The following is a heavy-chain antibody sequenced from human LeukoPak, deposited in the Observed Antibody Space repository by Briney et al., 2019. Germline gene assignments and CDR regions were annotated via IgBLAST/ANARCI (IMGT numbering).Heavy chain of an antibody. CDR3: AKDRYSSGWSDFDY. J-gene: IGHJ4*02. CDR1: GFTFSSYG. D-gene: IGHD6-19*01. V-gene: IGHV3-30*02. Sequence: GGSLRLSCAASGFTFSSYGMHWVRQAPGKGLEWVAFIWYDGSNKYYADSVKGRFAISRDNSKNTLYLQMNSLRAEDTAVYYCAKDRYSSGWSDFDYWGQGTLVTVSS. CDR2: IWYDGSNK.